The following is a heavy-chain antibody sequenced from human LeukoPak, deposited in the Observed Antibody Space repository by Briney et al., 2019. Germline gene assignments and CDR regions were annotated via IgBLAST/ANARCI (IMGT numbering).Heavy chain of an antibody. CDR1: GGSISGYY. D-gene: IGHD5-24*01. V-gene: IGHV4-59*08. CDR2: IYDSGST. J-gene: IGHJ3*02. CDR3: ATTMATITYDAFDI. Sequence: SETLSLTCSVSGGSISGYYWSWIRQPPGKGLERIGYIYDSGSTNHNPSLKSRVTISVDTSRNQFSLKLSSVTAADTAVYYCATTMATITYDAFDIWGQGTMVTVSS.